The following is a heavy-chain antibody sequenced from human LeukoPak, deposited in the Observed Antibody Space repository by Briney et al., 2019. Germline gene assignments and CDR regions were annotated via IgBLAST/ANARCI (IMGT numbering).Heavy chain of an antibody. D-gene: IGHD3-10*01. V-gene: IGHV4-39*07. CDR3: ASMVRGVHDY. Sequence: SETLSLTCTVSGGSISSSSYYWGWIRQPPGKGLEWIGSIYYSGSTYYNPSLKSRVTISVDTSKNQFSLKLSSVTAADTAVYYCASMVRGVHDYWGQGTLVTVSS. CDR2: IYYSGST. J-gene: IGHJ4*02. CDR1: GGSISSSSYY.